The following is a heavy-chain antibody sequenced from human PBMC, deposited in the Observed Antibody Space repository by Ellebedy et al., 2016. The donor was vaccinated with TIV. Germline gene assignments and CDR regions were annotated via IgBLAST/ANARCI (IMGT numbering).Heavy chain of an antibody. D-gene: IGHD3-10*01. CDR3: VLLWFGEPQGMDV. J-gene: IGHJ6*02. V-gene: IGHV4-31*03. CDR1: GGSISSGGYY. CDR2: IYYSGST. Sequence: SETLSLXXTVSGGSISSGGYYWSWIRQHPGKGLEWIGYIYYSGSTYYNPSLKSRVTISVDTSKNQFSLKLSSVTAADTAVYYCVLLWFGEPQGMDVWGQGTTVTVSS.